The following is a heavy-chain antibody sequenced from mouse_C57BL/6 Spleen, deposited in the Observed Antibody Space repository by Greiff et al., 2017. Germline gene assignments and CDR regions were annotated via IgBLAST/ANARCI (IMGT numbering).Heavy chain of an antibody. CDR1: GYTFTSYW. V-gene: IGHV1-64*01. J-gene: IGHJ2*01. Sequence: QVQLQQSGAELVKPGASVKLSCKASGYTFTSYWMHWVKQRPGQGLEWIGMIHPNSGSTNYNEKFKSKATLTVDKSSSTAYMQLSSLTSEDSAVYYCARGDYYGRGYFDYWGQGTTLTVSS. CDR2: IHPNSGST. CDR3: ARGDYYGRGYFDY. D-gene: IGHD1-1*01.